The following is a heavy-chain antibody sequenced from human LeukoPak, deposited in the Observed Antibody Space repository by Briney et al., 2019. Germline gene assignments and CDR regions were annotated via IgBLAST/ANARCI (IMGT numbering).Heavy chain of an antibody. CDR3: AKDRITGTPYYFDY. Sequence: GPLRLSCAASGFTFSSYAMSWVRQAPGKGLEWVLGISASGGSSYYADSVKGRFTISRDNSKNTLYLQMDSLRAEDTAVYYCAKDRITGTPYYFDYWGQGTLVTVSS. V-gene: IGHV3-23*01. CDR2: ISASGGSS. J-gene: IGHJ4*02. D-gene: IGHD1-20*01. CDR1: GFTFSSYA.